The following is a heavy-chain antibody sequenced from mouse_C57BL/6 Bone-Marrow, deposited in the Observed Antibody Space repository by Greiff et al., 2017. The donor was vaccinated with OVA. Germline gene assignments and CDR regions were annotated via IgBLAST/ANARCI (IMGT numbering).Heavy chain of an antibody. V-gene: IGHV1-82*01. CDR3: ARRGFYYCDSSVYYFDY. CDR2: IYPGDGDT. CDR1: GYAFSSSW. J-gene: IGHJ2*01. D-gene: IGHD1-1*01. Sequence: QVQLQQSGPELVKPGASVKISCKASGYAFSSSWMNWVKQRPGKGLEWIGRIYPGDGDTNYNGKFKGKATLTADKSSSTAYMQLSSLTSEDSAVYFCARRGFYYCDSSVYYFDYWGQGTTLTVSS.